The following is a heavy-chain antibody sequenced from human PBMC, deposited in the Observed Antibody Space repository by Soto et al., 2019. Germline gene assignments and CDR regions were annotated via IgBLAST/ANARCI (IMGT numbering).Heavy chain of an antibody. V-gene: IGHV4-39*01. D-gene: IGHD6-19*01. CDR3: ARGSSGWSAHYYFDY. Sequence: SETLSLTCTVSVDSVSNSGYNWVWIRHSPGKRLGWIGSVSYSGSTYYNPSLKSRVTISVDTSKNQFSLKLSSVTAADTAVYYCARGSSGWSAHYYFDYWGQGTLVTVSS. CDR1: VDSVSNSGYN. J-gene: IGHJ4*02. CDR2: VSYSGST.